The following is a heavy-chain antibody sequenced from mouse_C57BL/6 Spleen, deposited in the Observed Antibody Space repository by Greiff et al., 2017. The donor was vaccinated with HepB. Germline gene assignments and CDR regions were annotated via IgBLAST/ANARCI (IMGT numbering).Heavy chain of an antibody. V-gene: IGHV1-63*01. J-gene: IGHJ3*01. D-gene: IGHD3-2*02. CDR2: IYPGGGYT. CDR1: GYTFTNYW. CDR3: AREETAQATVWFAY. Sequence: VKLMESGAELVRPGTSVKMSCKASGYTFTNYWIGWAKQRPGHGLEWIGDIYPGGGYTNYNEKFKGKATLTADKSSSTAYMQFSSLTSEDSAIYYCAREETAQATVWFAYWGQGTLVTVSA.